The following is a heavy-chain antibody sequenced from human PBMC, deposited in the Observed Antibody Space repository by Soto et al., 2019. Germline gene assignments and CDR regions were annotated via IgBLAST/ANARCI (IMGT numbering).Heavy chain of an antibody. CDR2: IYHSGST. J-gene: IGHJ5*02. Sequence: SETLSLTCAVSGGSISSGGYSWSWIRQPPGKGLEWIGYIYHSGSTYYNPSLKSRVTISVDRSKNQFSLKLSSVTAADTAVYYCARGIGIAEAGRVWFDPWGQGTLVTVSS. CDR3: ARGIGIAEAGRVWFDP. D-gene: IGHD6-13*01. V-gene: IGHV4-30-2*01. CDR1: GGSISSGGYS.